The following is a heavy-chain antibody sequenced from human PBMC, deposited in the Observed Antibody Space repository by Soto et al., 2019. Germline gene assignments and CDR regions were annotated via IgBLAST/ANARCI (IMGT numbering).Heavy chain of an antibody. CDR2: IDPSDSYT. V-gene: IGHV5-10-1*01. CDR3: ARHTRNCSSTSCYHYYYYGMDV. D-gene: IGHD2-2*01. J-gene: IGHJ6*02. CDR1: GYSFASYW. Sequence: PGESLKISCKGSGYSFASYWISWVRQMPGKGLEWMGRIDPSDSYTNCSPSFQGHVTISADKSISTAYLQWSSLKASDTAMYYCARHTRNCSSTSCYHYYYYGMDVWGQGTTVTVSS.